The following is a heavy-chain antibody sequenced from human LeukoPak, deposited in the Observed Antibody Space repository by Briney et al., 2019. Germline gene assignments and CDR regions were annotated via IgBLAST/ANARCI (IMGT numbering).Heavy chain of an antibody. Sequence: PPETLSLTCTVSGGSISSSSYYWGWIRQPPGKGLEWIGSIYYSGSTYYNPSLKSRVTISVDTSKNQFSLKLSSVTAADTAVYYCARPNLGAVAGYFDYWGQGTLVTVSS. CDR2: IYYSGST. J-gene: IGHJ4*02. D-gene: IGHD6-19*01. V-gene: IGHV4-39*01. CDR3: ARPNLGAVAGYFDY. CDR1: GGSISSSSYY.